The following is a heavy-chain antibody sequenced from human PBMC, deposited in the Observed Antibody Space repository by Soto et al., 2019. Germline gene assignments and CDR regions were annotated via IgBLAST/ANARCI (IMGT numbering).Heavy chain of an antibody. Sequence: GGSLRLSCAASGFTVSSNYMSWVRQAPGKGLEWVSVIYSGGSTYYADSVKGRFTISRDNSKNTLYLQMNSLRAEDTAVYYCAREERGPSTNWFDPWGQGTLVTVSS. CDR1: GFTVSSNY. J-gene: IGHJ5*02. CDR3: AREERGPSTNWFDP. CDR2: IYSGGST. D-gene: IGHD3-16*01. V-gene: IGHV3-53*01.